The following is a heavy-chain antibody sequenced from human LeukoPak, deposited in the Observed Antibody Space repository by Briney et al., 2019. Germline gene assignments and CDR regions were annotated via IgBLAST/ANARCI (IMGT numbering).Heavy chain of an antibody. CDR1: GFTVSSNY. J-gene: IGHJ6*02. D-gene: IGHD3-22*01. CDR3: ARDLANYYDSSGPIYYYHCMDV. Sequence: PGGSLRLSCAAPGFTVSSNYMTWVRQAPGKGLEWVSVIYSGGSTYYADSVKGRFTISRDNSKNTVYLQMNRLRAEDTAVYYCARDLANYYDSSGPIYYYHCMDVWGQGTTVTVSS. V-gene: IGHV3-53*01. CDR2: IYSGGST.